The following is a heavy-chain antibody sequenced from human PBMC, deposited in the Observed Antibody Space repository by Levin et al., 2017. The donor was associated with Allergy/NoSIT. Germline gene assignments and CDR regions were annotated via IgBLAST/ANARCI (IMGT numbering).Heavy chain of an antibody. CDR3: ARQHVYYDISNGYYSPFNRFDP. Sequence: PSETLSLTCTVSNGSISDTDSYWDWIRQPPGKGLEWIGSIFYTGSTYYNPSLKSRVTVSVDTSRNQFSLRLNSVTATDTAKYYCARQHVYYDISNGYYSPFNRFDPWGQGILVTVSS. CDR2: IFYTGST. J-gene: IGHJ5*02. V-gene: IGHV4-39*01. D-gene: IGHD3-9*01. CDR1: NGSISDTDSY.